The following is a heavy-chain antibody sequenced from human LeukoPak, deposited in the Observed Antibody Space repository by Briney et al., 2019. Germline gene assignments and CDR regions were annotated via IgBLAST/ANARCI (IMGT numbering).Heavy chain of an antibody. J-gene: IGHJ4*02. V-gene: IGHV1-69*05. CDR3: ASYRDGYNYVQFDY. CDR1: RGTFSSYA. CDR2: IIPIFGTA. D-gene: IGHD5-24*01. Sequence: GASVKVSCKASRGTFSSYAISWLRQAPGQGLEWLGGIIPIFGTANYAQKFQGGVTITTDESTSTAYMELSSLRSEDTAVYYCASYRDGYNYVQFDYWGQGTLVTVSS.